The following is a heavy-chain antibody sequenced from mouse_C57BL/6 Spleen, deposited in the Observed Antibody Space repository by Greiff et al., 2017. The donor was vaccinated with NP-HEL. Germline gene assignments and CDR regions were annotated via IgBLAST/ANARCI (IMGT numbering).Heavy chain of an antibody. CDR1: GYTFTSYW. CDR2: IYPGSGST. V-gene: IGHV1-55*01. CDR3: ASIPYTVVAPFDY. Sequence: VQLQQPGAELVKPGASVKMSCKASGYTFTSYWITWVKQRPGQGLEWIGDIYPGSGSTNYNEKFKSKATLTVDTSSSTAYMQLSSLTSEDSAVYYCASIPYTVVAPFDYWGQGTTLTVSS. D-gene: IGHD1-1*01. J-gene: IGHJ2*01.